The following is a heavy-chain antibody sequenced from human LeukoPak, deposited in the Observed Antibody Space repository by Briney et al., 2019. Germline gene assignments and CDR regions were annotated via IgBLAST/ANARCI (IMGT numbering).Heavy chain of an antibody. J-gene: IGHJ4*02. V-gene: IGHV4-38-2*02. D-gene: IGHD6-13*01. CDR3: AREYSSSNLDY. Sequence: KPSETLSLTCTVSGYSISSGYYWGWIRQPPGKGLEWIGSIYHSGSTYYNPSLKSRVTISVDTSKNQFSLKLSSVTAADTAVYYCAREYSSSNLDYWGQGTLVTVSS. CDR2: IYHSGST. CDR1: GYSISSGYY.